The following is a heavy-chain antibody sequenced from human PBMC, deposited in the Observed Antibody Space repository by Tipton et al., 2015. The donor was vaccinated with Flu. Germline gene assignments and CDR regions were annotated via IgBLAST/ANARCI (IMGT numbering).Heavy chain of an antibody. J-gene: IGHJ5*02. CDR2: IHRSGST. CDR1: GESMGINYY. CDR3: ARRDSSNYVSDPKNCFDP. V-gene: IGHV4-38-2*01. Sequence: TLSLTCSVSGESMGINYYWGWIRQPPGEGLEWIGNIHRSGSTYYNPSLRSRVTMSVDSSRNQFSLRLSSVTAADTAVYYCARRDSSNYVSDPKNCFDPWGQGILVTVSS. D-gene: IGHD4-11*01.